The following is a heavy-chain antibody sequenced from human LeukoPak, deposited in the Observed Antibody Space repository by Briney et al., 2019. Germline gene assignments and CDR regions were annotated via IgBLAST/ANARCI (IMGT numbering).Heavy chain of an antibody. J-gene: IGHJ4*02. CDR2: IYHSGST. V-gene: IGHV4-38-2*02. CDR3: ANLYYDSSGLRFDY. D-gene: IGHD3-22*01. Sequence: PSETQSLTCTVSGYSISSGYYWGWIRQPPGKGLEWIGSIYHSGSTYYNPSLKSRVTISVDTSKNQFSLKLSSVTAADTAVYYCANLYYDSSGLRFDYWGQGTLVTVSS. CDR1: GYSISSGYY.